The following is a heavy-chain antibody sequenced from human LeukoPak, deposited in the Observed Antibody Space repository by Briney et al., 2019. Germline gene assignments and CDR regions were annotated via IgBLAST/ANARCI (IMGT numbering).Heavy chain of an antibody. Sequence: GGSLRLSCAASGFTFSNYWMHWVRQAPGKGLEWVANIKQDGSEKYYVDSVKGRFTISRDNAKNSLYLQMNSLRAEDTAVYYCARVKAELRFLEWLDYWGQGTLVTVSS. CDR1: GFTFSNYW. CDR2: IKQDGSEK. V-gene: IGHV3-7*01. J-gene: IGHJ4*02. CDR3: ARVKAELRFLEWLDY. D-gene: IGHD3-3*01.